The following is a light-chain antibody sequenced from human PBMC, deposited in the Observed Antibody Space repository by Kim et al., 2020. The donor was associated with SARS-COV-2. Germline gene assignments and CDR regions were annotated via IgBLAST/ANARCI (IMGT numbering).Light chain of an antibody. J-gene: IGKJ2*01. Sequence: EIVLTQSPATLSLSPGERATLSCRASQRVGSYLAWYQQKPGQAPRLLIYDASNRATGIPARFSGSGSGTDFTPTISSLEPEDFAVYYCQQRSNPYTFGQGTSWRSN. V-gene: IGKV3-11*01. CDR3: QQRSNPYT. CDR2: DAS. CDR1: QRVGSY.